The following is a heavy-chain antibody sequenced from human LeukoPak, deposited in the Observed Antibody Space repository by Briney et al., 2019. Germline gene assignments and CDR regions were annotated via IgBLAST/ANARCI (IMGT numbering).Heavy chain of an antibody. J-gene: IGHJ4*02. CDR3: ARHGTVYYDSSGYFY. D-gene: IGHD3-22*01. Sequence: SETLSLTCAVSGGSISSSNWWSWVRQPPGKGLEWIGEIDHSGYTNYNPSLKSRVTISVDKSKNQFSLKLSSVTAADTAVYYCARHGTVYYDSSGYFYWGQGTLVTVSS. CDR2: IDHSGYT. CDR1: GGSISSSNW. V-gene: IGHV4-4*02.